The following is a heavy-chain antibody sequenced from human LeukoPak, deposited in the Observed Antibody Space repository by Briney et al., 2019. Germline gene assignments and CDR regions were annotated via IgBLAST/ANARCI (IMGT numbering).Heavy chain of an antibody. Sequence: GASVKFSSKASGYTFTGYYMHWVRQAPGQGLEWMEWINPNSGGTNYAQKFQGRVTMTRDTSISTAYMELSRLRSDDTAVYYCARVRGVRWLQERDAFDIWGQGTMVTVSS. V-gene: IGHV1-2*02. CDR2: INPNSGGT. D-gene: IGHD5-24*01. J-gene: IGHJ3*02. CDR3: ARVRGVRWLQERDAFDI. CDR1: GYTFTGYY.